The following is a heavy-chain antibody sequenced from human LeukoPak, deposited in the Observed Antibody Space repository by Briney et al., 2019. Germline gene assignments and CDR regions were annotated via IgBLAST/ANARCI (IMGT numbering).Heavy chain of an antibody. CDR3: ARDREAVAGTHFDY. V-gene: IGHV1-2*02. CDR2: INPNSGGT. Sequence: GGSVKVSCKASGYTFTGYYMHWVRQAPGQGLEWMGWINPNSGGTNYAQKFQGRVTMTRDTSISTAYMELSRLRSDDTAVYYCARDREAVAGTHFDYWGQGTLVTVSS. J-gene: IGHJ4*02. D-gene: IGHD6-19*01. CDR1: GYTFTGYY.